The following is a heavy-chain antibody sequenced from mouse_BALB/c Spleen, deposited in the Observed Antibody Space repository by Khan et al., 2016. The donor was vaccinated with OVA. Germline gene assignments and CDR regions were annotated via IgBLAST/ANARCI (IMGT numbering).Heavy chain of an antibody. CDR3: ASYRYDYFDY. V-gene: IGHV1-87*01. J-gene: IGHJ2*01. Sequence: VQLQQSGAELARPGASVKLSCKSSGYTFTSYWMQWVKQRPGQGLEWIGTIYPGDGDTRYDQKFKGKATLTADKSSRTAYLQLSSLASEDSAVYFCASYRYDYFDYWGQGTTLTVSS. CDR1: GYTFTSYW. D-gene: IGHD2-14*01. CDR2: IYPGDGDT.